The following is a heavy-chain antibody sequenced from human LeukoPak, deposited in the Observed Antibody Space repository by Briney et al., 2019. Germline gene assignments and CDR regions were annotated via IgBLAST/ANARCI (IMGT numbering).Heavy chain of an antibody. Sequence: GASVKVSCKASGGTFSSYAISWVRQAPGQGLEWMGGIIPIFGTANYAQKFQGRVAITADKSTSTAYMELSSLRSEDTAVYYCARGIVGATPFDYWGQGTLVTVSS. CDR3: ARGIVGATPFDY. V-gene: IGHV1-69*06. J-gene: IGHJ4*02. CDR2: IIPIFGTA. CDR1: GGTFSSYA. D-gene: IGHD1-26*01.